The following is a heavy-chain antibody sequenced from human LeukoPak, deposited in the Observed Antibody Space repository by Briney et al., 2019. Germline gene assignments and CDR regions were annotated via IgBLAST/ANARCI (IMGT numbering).Heavy chain of an antibody. D-gene: IGHD2-2*01. CDR2: IQRDGSVV. CDR3: AKDENYCSSPVCYDVYDI. Sequence: GGSLRLSCAASGFTFSSYGMSWVRQAPGKGPEWVANIQRDGSVVHYVDSVKGRFTLSRDNTKNSLYLQMNGLRAEDTAIYYCAKDENYCSSPVCYDVYDIWGQGTMVTVSS. J-gene: IGHJ3*02. V-gene: IGHV3-7*01. CDR1: GFTFSSYG.